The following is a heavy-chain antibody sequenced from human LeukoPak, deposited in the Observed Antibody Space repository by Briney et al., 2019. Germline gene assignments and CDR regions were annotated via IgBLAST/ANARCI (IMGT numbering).Heavy chain of an antibody. CDR1: GFTFSSYA. CDR2: ISGSGGST. V-gene: IGHV3-23*01. Sequence: GGSLRLSCAASGFTFSSYAMSWVRQAPGKGLEWVSAISGSGGSTYYADSVKGRFTISRDNSKNTLYLQIDSLRAEDTAVYYCANTPVTAAGKGKYYFDYWGQGTLVTVSS. J-gene: IGHJ4*02. CDR3: ANTPVTAAGKGKYYFDY. D-gene: IGHD6-13*01.